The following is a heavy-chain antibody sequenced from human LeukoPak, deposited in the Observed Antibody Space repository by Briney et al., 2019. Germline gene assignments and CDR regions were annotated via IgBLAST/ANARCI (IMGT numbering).Heavy chain of an antibody. CDR1: GYSISSNYY. Sequence: SETLSLTCAVSGYSISSNYYWGWIRQPPGKGREWIGVIYHRGNADYNPSLQSRVTISIDTSKNEFSLKVNSVTAADTAVYYCARSVIVPAIVADYYTYMDVWGRGISVTVSS. J-gene: IGHJ6*03. D-gene: IGHD2-2*01. CDR3: ARSVIVPAIVADYYTYMDV. CDR2: IYHRGNA. V-gene: IGHV4-38-2*01.